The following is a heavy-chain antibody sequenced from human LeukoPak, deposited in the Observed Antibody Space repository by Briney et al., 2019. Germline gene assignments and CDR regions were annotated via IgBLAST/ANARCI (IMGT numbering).Heavy chain of an antibody. D-gene: IGHD3-22*01. V-gene: IGHV3-74*01. CDR2: IKSDGSST. J-gene: IGHJ4*02. CDR1: GXTFSTYW. Sequence: GGSLRLSCAASGXTFSTYWLHWVRQAPGKGLVLVSHIKSDGSSTSYADSVKGRFTISRDNAKNSLYLQMNSLRGEDTAVYYCARVLGYYYDSRGHDYWGQGTLVTVSS. CDR3: ARVLGYYYDSRGHDY.